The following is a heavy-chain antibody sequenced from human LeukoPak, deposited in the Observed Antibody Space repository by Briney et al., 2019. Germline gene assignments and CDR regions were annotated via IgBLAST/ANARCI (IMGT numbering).Heavy chain of an antibody. J-gene: IGHJ4*02. CDR3: ATGRGTRYYFDY. V-gene: IGHV3-30*03. CDR2: LSYDGGNE. Sequence: GGSLRLSCAVSGLTLSAHGMHWVPQAPGKRREGVAVLSYDGGNEYYPASVRGRFTISRDLSKDTLYLQMNSLRVEDTAVYYCATGRGTRYYFDYWGQGTLVTVSS. CDR1: GLTLSAHG. D-gene: IGHD4-17*01.